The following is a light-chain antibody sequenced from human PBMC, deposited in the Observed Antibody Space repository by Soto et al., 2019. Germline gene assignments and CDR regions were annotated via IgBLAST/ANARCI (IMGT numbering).Light chain of an antibody. J-gene: IGLJ1*01. CDR2: RNN. V-gene: IGLV1-47*01. CDR3: AAWDDTVRIYV. CDR1: ISNIGNNY. Sequence: QSVLTQPPSVSGTPGQRVTISCSGSISNIGNNYVHWFQQLPGTAPKVLSNRNNQRPSGVPDRFSGSKSGTSASLAISGLRSEDEAEYYCAAWDDTVRIYVFGTGTKLTVL.